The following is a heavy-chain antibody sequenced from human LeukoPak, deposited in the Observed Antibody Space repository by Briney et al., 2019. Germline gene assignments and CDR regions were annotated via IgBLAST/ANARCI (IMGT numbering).Heavy chain of an antibody. J-gene: IGHJ3*02. CDR2: ISTNGGST. V-gene: IGHV3-64*02. CDR1: GFTFSSYA. Sequence: GGSLRLSCAASGFTFSSYAMHWVRQAPGKGLEYVSGISTNGGSTYYADSVKGRFTISRDNSKNTLFLQMGSLKTEDTAVYYCCRVVVDAFDIWGQGTMVTVSS. CDR3: CRVVVDAFDI. D-gene: IGHD3-22*01.